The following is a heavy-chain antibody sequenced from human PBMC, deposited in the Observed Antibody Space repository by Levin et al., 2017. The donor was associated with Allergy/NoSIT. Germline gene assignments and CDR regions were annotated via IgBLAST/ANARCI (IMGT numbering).Heavy chain of an antibody. J-gene: IGHJ4*02. V-gene: IGHV3-48*03. CDR2: ISSSSSSM. Sequence: GESLKISCAASGFTLSSYEMNWVRQAPGKGLEWISYISSSSSSMYYVDSVKGRFTISRNNAKNSLYLQMHSLRAEDTAVYFCARATSSWYPIDYWGQGTLVTVSS. CDR3: ARATSSWYPIDY. CDR1: GFTLSSYE. D-gene: IGHD6-13*01.